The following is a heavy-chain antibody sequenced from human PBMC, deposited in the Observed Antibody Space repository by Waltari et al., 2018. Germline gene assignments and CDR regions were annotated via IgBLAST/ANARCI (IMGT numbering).Heavy chain of an antibody. J-gene: IGHJ4*02. CDR2: ISGSGGST. Sequence: EVQLLESGGGLVQPGGSLRLSCAASGFTFSSYAMSWVRQAPGKGLEWVSAISGSGGSTYYADSVKDRFTISRDNSKNTLYLQMNSLRAEDTAVYYCAKEPRQSYCSSTSCYWGWGQGTLVTVSS. D-gene: IGHD2-2*01. V-gene: IGHV3-23*01. CDR1: GFTFSSYA. CDR3: AKEPRQSYCSSTSCYWG.